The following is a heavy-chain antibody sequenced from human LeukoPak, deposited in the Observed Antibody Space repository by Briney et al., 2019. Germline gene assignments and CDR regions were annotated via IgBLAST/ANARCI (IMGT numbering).Heavy chain of an antibody. V-gene: IGHV5-51*01. J-gene: IGHJ4*02. CDR2: IYLGDSDV. CDR3: ARHGGKYSHSIDS. CDR1: GYSFTNSW. D-gene: IGHD3-16*01. Sequence: GESLKISCEGSGYSFTNSWIGWVGQMPGKGLEWMGIIYLGDSDVRYSPSFQGQVTISADKSINSAYLQWNSLKVSDTAMYYCARHGGKYSHSIDSWGQGTLVTVSS.